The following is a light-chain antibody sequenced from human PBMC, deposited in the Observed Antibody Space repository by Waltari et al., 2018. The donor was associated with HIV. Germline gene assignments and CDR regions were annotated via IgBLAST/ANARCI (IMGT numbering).Light chain of an antibody. CDR2: GAS. CDR1: QSVSSSY. CDR3: QQYGSSPLT. J-gene: IGKJ4*01. V-gene: IGKV3-20*01. Sequence: EIVLTQSPGTLSLSPGERATLSSRASQSVSSSYLAWYQQKPGQAPRLLIYGASSRATGIPDRFSGSGSGTDFTLTISRLEPEDFAVYSCQQYGSSPLTFGGGTKVEI.